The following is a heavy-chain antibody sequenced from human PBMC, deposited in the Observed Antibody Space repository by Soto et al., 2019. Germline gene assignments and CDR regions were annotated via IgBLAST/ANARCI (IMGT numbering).Heavy chain of an antibody. J-gene: IGHJ6*02. CDR3: ATDRAYCGGDCYNGMDV. Sequence: ASVKVSCKVSGYTLTVLSMHWVRQAPGKGLEWMGGFDPEDGETIYAQKFQGRVTMTEDTSTDTAYMELSSLRSEDTAVYYCATDRAYCGGDCYNGMDVWGQGTTVTASS. V-gene: IGHV1-24*01. CDR2: FDPEDGET. D-gene: IGHD2-21*02. CDR1: GYTLTVLS.